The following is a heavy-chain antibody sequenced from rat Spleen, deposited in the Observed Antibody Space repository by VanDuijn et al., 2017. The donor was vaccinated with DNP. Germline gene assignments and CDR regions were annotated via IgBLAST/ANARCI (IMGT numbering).Heavy chain of an antibody. Sequence: EVQLVESGGGLVQPGRSLKLSCAASGFTFSNYYMAWVRQAPKKGLEWVATISTSGSRTYYPDSVKGRFTISRDNAKSTLYLQMESLRSEDTATYYCGRHGGIYYSCFDYWGQGVMVTVSS. V-gene: IGHV5-25*01. CDR1: GFTFSNYY. CDR2: ISTSGSRT. CDR3: GRHGGIYYSCFDY. D-gene: IGHD1-12*02. J-gene: IGHJ2*01.